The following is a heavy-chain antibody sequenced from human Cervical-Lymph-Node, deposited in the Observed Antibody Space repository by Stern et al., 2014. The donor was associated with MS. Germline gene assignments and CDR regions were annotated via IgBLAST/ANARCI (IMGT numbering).Heavy chain of an antibody. D-gene: IGHD3-3*01. Sequence: QVQLVQSGAEVTKPGASVKVSCRVSGYTLTELSMHWVRQAPGKGLEWMGGFDHEEGETVYAGAFQGRVIMTEDRSTDTAYMELSSLRLDDTAVYYCATASPGTYYDFGYQNYYYYGMDVWGQGTTVIVSS. CDR3: ATASPGTYYDFGYQNYYYYGMDV. CDR1: GYTLTELS. V-gene: IGHV1-24*01. J-gene: IGHJ6*02. CDR2: FDHEEGET.